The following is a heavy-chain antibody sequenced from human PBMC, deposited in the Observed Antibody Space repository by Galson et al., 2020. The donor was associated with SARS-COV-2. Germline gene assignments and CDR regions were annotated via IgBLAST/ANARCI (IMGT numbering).Heavy chain of an antibody. CDR3: ASAGYYYGSGSYSYYYYGMDV. Sequence: SETQSLTCAVYGGSFSGYYWSWIRQPPGKGLEWIGEINHSGSTNYNPSLKSRVTISVDTSKNQFSLKLSSVTAADTAVYYCASAGYYYGSGSYSYYYYGMDVWGQGTTVTVSS. CDR2: INHSGST. V-gene: IGHV4-34*01. CDR1: GGSFSGYY. D-gene: IGHD3-10*01. J-gene: IGHJ6*02.